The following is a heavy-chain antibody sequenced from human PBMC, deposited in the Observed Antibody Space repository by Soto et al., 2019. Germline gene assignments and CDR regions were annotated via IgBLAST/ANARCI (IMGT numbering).Heavy chain of an antibody. V-gene: IGHV3-11*06. J-gene: IGHJ4*02. D-gene: IGHD3-22*01. CDR1: GFTFSDYY. CDR2: VGRSGTYT. CDR3: ATYYYDSSAYYYFAY. Sequence: QVQLVESGGGLVKPGGSLRLSCAASGFTFSDYYMSWIRQAPGKGLEWVSYVGRSGTYTNYADSVKGRFTISRDNAKNSLYLQMNSLRAEDTDVYYCATYYYDSSAYYYFAYWGQGTLVTVSS.